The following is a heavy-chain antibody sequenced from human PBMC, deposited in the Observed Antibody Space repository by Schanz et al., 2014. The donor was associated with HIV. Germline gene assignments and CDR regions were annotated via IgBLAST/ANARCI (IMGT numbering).Heavy chain of an antibody. CDR1: GGSFSGYY. V-gene: IGHV4-34*02. Sequence: QVHLQQWGAGLLKPSETLSLTCAVYGGSFSGYYWSWIRQPPGKGLEWIGEINHSGSTNYSPSLKSRVPISVDASKRQFSLNRASVTAADTAVYYCARGVRRDCRTPDCNTGWFDPWGQGTLVTVSS. J-gene: IGHJ5*02. CDR2: INHSGST. CDR3: ARGVRRDCRTPDCNTGWFDP. D-gene: IGHD2-15*01.